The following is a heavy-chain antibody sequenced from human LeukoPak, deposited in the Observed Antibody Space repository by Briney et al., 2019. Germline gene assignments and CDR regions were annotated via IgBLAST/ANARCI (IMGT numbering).Heavy chain of an antibody. D-gene: IGHD4-11*01. V-gene: IGHV3-23*01. CDR1: GFTFSSYA. CDR3: AKSVRVVTTAYFDY. CDR2: ISGSGGST. Sequence: GGSLRLSCAASGFTFSSYAMSWVRQTPGKGLEWVSAISGSGGSTYYADSVKGRFTISRDNSKNTPYLQMNSLRAEDTAVYYCAKSVRVVTTAYFDYWGQGTLVTVSS. J-gene: IGHJ4*02.